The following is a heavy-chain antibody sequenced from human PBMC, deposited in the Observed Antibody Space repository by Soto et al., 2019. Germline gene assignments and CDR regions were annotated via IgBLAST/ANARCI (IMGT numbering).Heavy chain of an antibody. D-gene: IGHD3-22*01. CDR2: ISSSSSYI. Sequence: GGSLRLSCAASGFTFSSYSMNWVRQAPGKGLEWVSSISSSSSYIYYADSVKGRFTISRDNAKNSLYLQMNSLRAEDTAVYYCARAANSYYYYDSSLTSFDPWGQGTLVTVSS. J-gene: IGHJ5*02. CDR3: ARAANSYYYYDSSLTSFDP. V-gene: IGHV3-21*01. CDR1: GFTFSSYS.